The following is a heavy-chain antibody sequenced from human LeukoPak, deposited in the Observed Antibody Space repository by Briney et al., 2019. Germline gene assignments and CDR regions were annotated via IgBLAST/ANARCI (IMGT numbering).Heavy chain of an antibody. CDR1: GYSFTSYW. D-gene: IGHD3-10*01. V-gene: IGHV5-51*01. Sequence: GESLKISCKGSGYSFTSYWIGWVRQMPGKGLEWMGIIYPGDSDTRYSPSFQGQVTISDDKSISTAYLQWSSLKASDTAMYYCARRGYYGSGSYYNELWFDPWGQGTLVTVSS. CDR2: IYPGDSDT. J-gene: IGHJ5*02. CDR3: ARRGYYGSGSYYNELWFDP.